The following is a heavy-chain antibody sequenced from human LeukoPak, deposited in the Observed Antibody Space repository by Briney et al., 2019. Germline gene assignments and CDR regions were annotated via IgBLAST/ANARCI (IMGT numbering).Heavy chain of an antibody. Sequence: HPGGSLRLSCAASGFTFSSYAMHWVRQAPGKGLEWVAVISYDGSNKYYADSVKGRFTISRDNSKNTLYLQMNSLRAEDTAVYYCARDQGIVGATGDYWGQGTLVTVSS. J-gene: IGHJ4*02. CDR3: ARDQGIVGATGDY. CDR1: GFTFSSYA. CDR2: ISYDGSNK. D-gene: IGHD1-26*01. V-gene: IGHV3-30*04.